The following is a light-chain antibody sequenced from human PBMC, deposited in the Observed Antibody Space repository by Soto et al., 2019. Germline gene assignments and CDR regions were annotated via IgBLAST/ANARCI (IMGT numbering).Light chain of an antibody. CDR3: NSYTSSSTDV. V-gene: IGLV2-18*02. J-gene: IGLJ1*01. Sequence: QSVLTQPPSVSGSPGQSVTISCTGTSSDVGSYNRVSWYQQPPGTAPKLMIYEVSNRPSGVPDRFSGSKSGNTASLTISGLQAEDEADYYCNSYTSSSTDVFGTGTKLTVL. CDR2: EVS. CDR1: SSDVGSYNR.